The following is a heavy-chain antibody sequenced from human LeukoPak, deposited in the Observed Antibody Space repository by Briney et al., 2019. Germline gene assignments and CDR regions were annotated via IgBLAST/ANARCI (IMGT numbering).Heavy chain of an antibody. Sequence: GGSLRLSCAASGFTFSSYAMSWVRQAPGKGLEWVSAISGSGDSTYYADSVKGRFTISRDNSKNTLYLQMNSLRAEDTAVYYCAKDWNLRSKNGYYFDYWGQGTLVTVSS. V-gene: IGHV3-23*01. D-gene: IGHD4-17*01. CDR2: ISGSGDST. J-gene: IGHJ4*02. CDR1: GFTFSSYA. CDR3: AKDWNLRSKNGYYFDY.